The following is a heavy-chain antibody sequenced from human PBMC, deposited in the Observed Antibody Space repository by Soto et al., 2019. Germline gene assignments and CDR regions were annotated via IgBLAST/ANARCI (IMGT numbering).Heavy chain of an antibody. V-gene: IGHV3-48*03. J-gene: IGHJ3*02. CDR1: GFTFSSYE. D-gene: IGHD3-22*01. CDR2: ISSRGSNI. Sequence: GGSLRLSCAASGFTFSSYEMNWVRQAPGKGLEWVSYISSRGSNIYYADSVKGRFTISGDNARNSLYLQMNSLRAEDSAVYCSASAPLPGGNYYDSSCPFDAFDIWGQGTMVTVSS. CDR3: ASAPLPGGNYYDSSCPFDAFDI.